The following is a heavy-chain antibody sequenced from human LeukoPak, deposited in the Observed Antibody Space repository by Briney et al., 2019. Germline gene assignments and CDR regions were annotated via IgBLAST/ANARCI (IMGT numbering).Heavy chain of an antibody. CDR3: ARGHIVVVTGPAGMDV. V-gene: IGHV3-21*01. J-gene: IGHJ6*02. D-gene: IGHD2-21*02. Sequence: GGSLRLSCAASGFAFSSYGMHWVRQAPGKGLEWVSSISSSSSYIYYADSVKGRFTISRDNAKNSLYLQMNSLRAEDTAVYYCARGHIVVVTGPAGMDVWGQGTTVTVSS. CDR1: GFAFSSYG. CDR2: ISSSSSYI.